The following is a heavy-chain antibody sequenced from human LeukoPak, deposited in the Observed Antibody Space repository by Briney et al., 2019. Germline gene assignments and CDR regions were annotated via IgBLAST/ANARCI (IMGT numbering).Heavy chain of an antibody. J-gene: IGHJ4*02. V-gene: IGHV1-8*03. CDR2: MNPNSGNT. D-gene: IGHD3-22*01. CDR3: AREDYYDSGSNDY. Sequence: ASVKVSCEASGYTFTSYDISWVRQAPGQGLEWMGWMNPNSGNTAYAQKFQGRVTITRNTSISTAYIELSSLRSEDTAVYYCAREDYYDSGSNDYWGQGTLVTVSS. CDR1: GYTFTSYD.